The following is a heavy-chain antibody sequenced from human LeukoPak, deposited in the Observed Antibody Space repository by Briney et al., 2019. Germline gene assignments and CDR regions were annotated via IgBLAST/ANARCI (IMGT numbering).Heavy chain of an antibody. CDR3: ARVSSYDPKVDY. D-gene: IGHD5-18*01. Sequence: SETLSLTCTVSGGSVSSGSYYWSWIRQPPGKGLEWIGYIYYSGSTNYNPSLKSRVTISVDTSKNQFSLKLSSVTAADTAVYYCARVSSYDPKVDYWGQGTLVTVSS. V-gene: IGHV4-61*01. CDR1: GGSVSSGSYY. CDR2: IYYSGST. J-gene: IGHJ4*02.